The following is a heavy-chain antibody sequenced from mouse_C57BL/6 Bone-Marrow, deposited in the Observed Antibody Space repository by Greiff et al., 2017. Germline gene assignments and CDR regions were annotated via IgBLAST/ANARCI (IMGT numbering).Heavy chain of an antibody. CDR1: GYTFTDYN. V-gene: IGHV1-22*01. CDR2: INPNNGGT. Sequence: VQLKQSGPELVKPGASVKMSCKASGYTFTDYNMHWVKQSHGKSLEWIGYINPNNGGTSYNQKFKGKATLTVNKSSSTAYMELRSLTSEDSAVYYCATYYSNYEGLDYWGQGTTLTVAS. CDR3: ATYYSNYEGLDY. J-gene: IGHJ2*01. D-gene: IGHD2-5*01.